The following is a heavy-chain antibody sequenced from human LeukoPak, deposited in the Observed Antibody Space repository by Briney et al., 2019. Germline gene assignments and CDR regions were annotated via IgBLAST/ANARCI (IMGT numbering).Heavy chain of an antibody. J-gene: IGHJ4*02. CDR3: AKLSPRSG. D-gene: IGHD2/OR15-2a*01. CDR2: INHSGVT. Sequence: SETLSLTCAVSGASFSDYYWSWVRQSPGKELEWIGEINHSGVTHYNPSLKSRVTMSADTSKNQFSLNLTSLTAADSAVYYCAKLSPRSGWGQGTLVTVSS. V-gene: IGHV4-34*01. CDR1: GASFSDYY.